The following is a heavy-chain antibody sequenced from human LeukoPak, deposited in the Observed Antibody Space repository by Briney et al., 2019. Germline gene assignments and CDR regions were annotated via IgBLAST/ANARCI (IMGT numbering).Heavy chain of an antibody. D-gene: IGHD6-13*01. CDR3: ARVGSSWYNFDY. CDR2: IKQDGSEK. CDR1: GFTFSTYW. Sequence: GGSLRLSCAAFGFTFSTYWMSWVRQAPGKGLEWVANIKQDGSEKYYVDSVKGRFTISRDNAKNSLYLQMNSLRAEDTAVYYCARVGSSWYNFDYWGQGTLVTVSS. V-gene: IGHV3-7*01. J-gene: IGHJ4*02.